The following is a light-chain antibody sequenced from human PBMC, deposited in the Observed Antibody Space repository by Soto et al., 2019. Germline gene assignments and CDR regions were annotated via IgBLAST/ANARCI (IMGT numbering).Light chain of an antibody. CDR1: SSNIGAGYD. J-gene: IGLJ1*01. V-gene: IGLV1-40*01. CDR2: ANF. CDR3: QSHDNSLSGYV. Sequence: QSALAQPPSVSGAPGQRVTISCTGSSSNIGAGYDVHWYQQLPGTAPKLLIYANFNRPSGVPDRFSGSKSGTSASLAITGLQAEDEADYYCQSHDNSLSGYVLGPGTKVTVL.